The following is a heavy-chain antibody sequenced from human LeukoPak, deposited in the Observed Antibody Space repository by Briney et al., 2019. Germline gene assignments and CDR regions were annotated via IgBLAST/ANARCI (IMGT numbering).Heavy chain of an antibody. V-gene: IGHV5-51*01. D-gene: IGHD4-17*01. CDR1: GYKFTNYW. J-gene: IGHJ3*01. CDR3: ASPQTDYGDYVLDLGAFDV. CDR2: VYPGDSDT. Sequence: GESLKISCKGSGYKFTNYWIVWVRQMPGKGLEWMGIVYPGDSDTRYSPSFQGQVTISADKSISTAYLQWNSLKASDTAIYYCASPQTDYGDYVLDLGAFDVWGQGTTVTVSS.